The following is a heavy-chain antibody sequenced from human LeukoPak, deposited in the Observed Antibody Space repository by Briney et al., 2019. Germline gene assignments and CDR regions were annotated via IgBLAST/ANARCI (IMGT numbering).Heavy chain of an antibody. CDR1: GFTFSTNT. V-gene: IGHV3-23*01. Sequence: GGSPRLSCEASGFTFSTNTMNWVRQAPGKGLEWVSGISGSHTAYYSDSVKGRFTISRDNSKNTLYLQMNSLRAEDTAVYYCAKAGFRDYFHYWGQGSQVTVSS. J-gene: IGHJ4*02. CDR3: AKAGFRDYFHY. CDR2: ISGSHTA.